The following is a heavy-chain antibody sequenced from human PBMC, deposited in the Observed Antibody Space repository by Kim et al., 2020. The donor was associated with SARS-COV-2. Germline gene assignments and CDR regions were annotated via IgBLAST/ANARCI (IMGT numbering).Heavy chain of an antibody. J-gene: IGHJ6*02. CDR3: ARDRVVVVPAAYYGMDV. CDR2: IWYDGSNK. D-gene: IGHD2-2*01. CDR1: GFTFSSYG. Sequence: GGSLRLSCAASGFTFSSYGMHWVRQAPGKGLEWVAVIWYDGSNKYYADSVKGRFTISRDNSKNTLYLQMNSLRAEDTAVYYCARDRVVVVPAAYYGMDVWGQGTTVTVSS. V-gene: IGHV3-33*01.